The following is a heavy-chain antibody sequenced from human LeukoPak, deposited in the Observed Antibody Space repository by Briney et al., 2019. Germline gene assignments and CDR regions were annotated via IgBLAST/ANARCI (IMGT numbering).Heavy chain of an antibody. V-gene: IGHV3-23*01. D-gene: IGHD2-15*01. CDR3: ARDATYCAGGSCSRLDP. CDR1: GFTFSSYG. Sequence: GGSLRLSCAASGFTFSSYGMSWVRQAPGKGLEWVSAISGSGGSTYYADSVKGRFTISRDNSKNTLYLQMNSLRAEDAAVYYCARDATYCAGGSCSRLDPWGQGTLVTVSS. CDR2: ISGSGGST. J-gene: IGHJ5*02.